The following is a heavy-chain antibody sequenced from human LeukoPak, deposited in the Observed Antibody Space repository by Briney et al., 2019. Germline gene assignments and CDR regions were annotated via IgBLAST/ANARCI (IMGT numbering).Heavy chain of an antibody. CDR3: ERASGLPCGGDCYSVWYDP. V-gene: IGHV4-38-2*02. CDR1: GYSISSGYY. CDR2: LYHSGSA. D-gene: IGHD2-21*02. Sequence: PSETLSLTCTVSGYSISSGYYWGWFPQPPGKGLGWFGSLYHSGSAHYNPSLKSPVTTSVETIKNKFSLKLRSAPAADTPPYYSERASGLPCGGDCYSVWYDPGGRGTLVIVSS. J-gene: IGHJ5*02.